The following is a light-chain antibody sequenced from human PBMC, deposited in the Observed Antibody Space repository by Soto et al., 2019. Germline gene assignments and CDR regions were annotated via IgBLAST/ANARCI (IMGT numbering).Light chain of an antibody. J-gene: IGLJ3*02. CDR2: EVS. Sequence: QSALTQPASVSGSPGQSITISCTGTSSDVGGYNYVSWYQQHPGKAPKPVIFEVSNRPSGVSVRFSGSKSGNTASLTISGLQAEDEANYYCSSYTTSRTVEVVFGGGTKLTVL. CDR3: SSYTTSRTVEVV. V-gene: IGLV2-14*01. CDR1: SSDVGGYNY.